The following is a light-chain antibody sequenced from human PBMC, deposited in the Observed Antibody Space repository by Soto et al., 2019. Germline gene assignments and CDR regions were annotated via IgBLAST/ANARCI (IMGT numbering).Light chain of an antibody. CDR3: QQYGNLWT. CDR2: KAS. CDR1: QSINNY. Sequence: DIQLTQSPSTLSASVEDRVTISCRASQSINNYLAWYPQKPGKAPKLLIYKASTLESGVPSTFSGSGSGTEFSITISSLKPDDFATYYCQQYGNLWTFGKGTKVDIK. V-gene: IGKV1-5*03. J-gene: IGKJ1*01.